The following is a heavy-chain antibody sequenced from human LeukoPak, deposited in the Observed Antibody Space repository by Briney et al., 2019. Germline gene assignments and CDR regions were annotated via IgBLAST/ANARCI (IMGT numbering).Heavy chain of an antibody. J-gene: IGHJ4*02. CDR3: ARHSYGSQFDY. CDR2: IYYSGST. Sequence: SQTLSLTCTVSGGSISSGGYYWSWIRQHPGKGLEWIGYIYYSGSTNYNPSLKSRVTISVDTSKNQFSLKLSSVTAADTAVYYCARHSYGSQFDYWGQGTLVTVSS. CDR1: GGSISSGGYY. D-gene: IGHD5-18*01. V-gene: IGHV4-31*03.